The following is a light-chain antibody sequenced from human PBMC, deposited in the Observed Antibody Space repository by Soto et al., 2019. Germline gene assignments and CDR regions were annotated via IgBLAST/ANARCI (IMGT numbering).Light chain of an antibody. CDR1: QDISNY. V-gene: IGKV1-33*01. CDR3: QQYDNLPLT. J-gene: IGKJ4*01. CDR2: DAS. Sequence: DIQMTQSPSSLSASVGDRVTITCQASQDISNYLNWYQQKPGKAPKLLIYDASNLETGVPSRFSGSGSGTEFTFPISRLQPEDIATYYCQQYDNLPLTFGGGTKVEIK.